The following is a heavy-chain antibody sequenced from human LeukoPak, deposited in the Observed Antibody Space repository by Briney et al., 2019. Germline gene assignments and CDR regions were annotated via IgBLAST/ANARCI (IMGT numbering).Heavy chain of an antibody. D-gene: IGHD3-3*01. Sequence: SETLSLTCAAYGGSFSGYYWSWIRQPPGKGLEWIGEINHSGSTNYNPSLKSRVTISVDTSKNQFSLKLSSVTAADTAVYYCARTRITIFGVAKSRFDYWGQGTLVTVSS. V-gene: IGHV4-34*01. CDR1: GGSFSGYY. CDR2: INHSGST. CDR3: ARTRITIFGVAKSRFDY. J-gene: IGHJ4*02.